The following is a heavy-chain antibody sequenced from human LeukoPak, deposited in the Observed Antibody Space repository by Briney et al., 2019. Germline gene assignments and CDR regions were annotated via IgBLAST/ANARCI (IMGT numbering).Heavy chain of an antibody. Sequence: AGGSLRLSCAASGFTFSSYAMSWVRQAPGKGLEWVSVISDNGGSTYYAGSVKGRFTISRDNSKNTLYLQMNSLRVEDTAIYYCARCPGSSGYQPIDYWGQGTLVSVSS. J-gene: IGHJ4*02. CDR3: ARCPGSSGYQPIDY. D-gene: IGHD3-22*01. V-gene: IGHV3-23*01. CDR2: ISDNGGST. CDR1: GFTFSSYA.